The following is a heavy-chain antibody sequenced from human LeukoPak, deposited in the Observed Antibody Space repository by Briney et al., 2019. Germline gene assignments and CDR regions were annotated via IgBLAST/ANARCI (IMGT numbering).Heavy chain of an antibody. V-gene: IGHV4-59*01. CDR2: MYYSGST. J-gene: IGHJ4*02. CDR1: GGSISSYY. D-gene: IGHD6-19*01. CDR3: ARYNSGWYYFDY. Sequence: SETLSLTCTVSGGSISSYYWSWIRQPPGKGLEWIAYMYYSGSTDYNPSLKSRVTISVVTSKNHFSLRLTSVTAADTAVFYCARYNSGWYYFDYWGQGTLVTVSS.